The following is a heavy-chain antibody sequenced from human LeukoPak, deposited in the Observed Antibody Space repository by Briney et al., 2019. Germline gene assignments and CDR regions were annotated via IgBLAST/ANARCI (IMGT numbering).Heavy chain of an antibody. J-gene: IGHJ6*03. CDR1: GFTFSRYC. CDR2: IKQDGSAK. V-gene: IGHV3-7*01. CDR3: ARHSQDGYYYYYYYMDV. Sequence: GGSLRLSFAASGFTFSRYCMSWVGQAPGKGVEWVANIKQDGSAKYYVDSVKGRLTISRDNDKNSLYLQMNSLRAEDKAVYYCARHSQDGYYYYYYYMDVWGKGATVTVSS. D-gene: IGHD2-21*01.